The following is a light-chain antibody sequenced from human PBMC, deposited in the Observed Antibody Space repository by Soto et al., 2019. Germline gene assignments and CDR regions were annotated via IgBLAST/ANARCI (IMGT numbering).Light chain of an antibody. Sequence: EIVMTQSPVTLSVSPGERATLSCRASQSVGSNLAWYQQKPGQAPRLLLYGASTRAIGIPGRFSGSGCGTEFTLNITRLQSEDFADYYFQLQNQWPSFGNRNKLESK. V-gene: IGKV3-15*01. CDR1: QSVGSN. J-gene: IGKJ2*01. CDR3: QLQNQWPS. CDR2: GAS.